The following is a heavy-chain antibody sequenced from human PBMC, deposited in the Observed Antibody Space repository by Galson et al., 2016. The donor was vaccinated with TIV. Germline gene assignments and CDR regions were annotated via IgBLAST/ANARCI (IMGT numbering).Heavy chain of an antibody. CDR1: GFTFSNYN. V-gene: IGHV3-21*01. Sequence: SLRLSCAASGFTFSNYNMNWVRQAPGKGLEWVSSISSTSNYIYYGDPVKGRFTISRDNAENSLHLHMNSLRAEDTAIYFCARTGNYYHDAMDVWGQGTTVTVSS. CDR3: ARTGNYYHDAMDV. J-gene: IGHJ6*02. D-gene: IGHD7-27*01. CDR2: ISSTSNYI.